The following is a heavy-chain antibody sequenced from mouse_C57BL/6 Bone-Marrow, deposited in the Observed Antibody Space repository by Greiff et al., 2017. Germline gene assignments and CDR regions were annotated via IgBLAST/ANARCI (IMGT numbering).Heavy chain of an antibody. J-gene: IGHJ4*01. D-gene: IGHD3-2*02. CDR1: GYTFTSYW. Sequence: QVQLKQSGAELVKPGASVKLSCKASGYTFTSYWMQWVKQRPGQGLEWIGEIDPSDSYTNYNQKFKGKATLTVDTSSSTAYMQLSSLTSEDSAVYYCATAQATDAMDYWGQGTSVTVSS. V-gene: IGHV1-50*01. CDR3: ATAQATDAMDY. CDR2: IDPSDSYT.